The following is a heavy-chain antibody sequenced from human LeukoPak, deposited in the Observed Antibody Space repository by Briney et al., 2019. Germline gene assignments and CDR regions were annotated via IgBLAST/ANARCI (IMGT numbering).Heavy chain of an antibody. Sequence: GGSLRLSCTGFIFSNYAVSWVRQAPGKRLEWVSAVSGDGVRTFYADSVKGRFTISRDNSMSTLSLQMNSLRAEDTAVYYCAKEQDNQLLLSHFDYWGRGILVTVSS. CDR2: VSGDGVRT. D-gene: IGHD2-2*01. CDR3: AKEQDNQLLLSHFDY. V-gene: IGHV3-23*01. J-gene: IGHJ4*02. CDR1: GFIFSNYA.